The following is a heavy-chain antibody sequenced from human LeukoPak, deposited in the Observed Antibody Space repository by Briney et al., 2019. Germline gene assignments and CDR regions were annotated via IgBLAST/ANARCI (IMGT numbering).Heavy chain of an antibody. Sequence: SETLSLTCTVSGGSISSSSYYWGWIRQPPGKGLEWIGSIYYSGSTYYNPSLKSRVTISVDTSKNQFSLKLSSVTAADTAVYYCAGGTYDSSGNGDAFDIWGQGTMVTVSS. J-gene: IGHJ3*02. CDR1: GGSISSSSYY. CDR3: AGGTYDSSGNGDAFDI. CDR2: IYYSGST. D-gene: IGHD3-22*01. V-gene: IGHV4-39*07.